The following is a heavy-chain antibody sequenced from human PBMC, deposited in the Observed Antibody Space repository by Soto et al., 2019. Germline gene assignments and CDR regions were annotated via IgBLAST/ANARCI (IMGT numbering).Heavy chain of an antibody. Sequence: VKVSXKASGYTFTSYGISWVRQAPGQGLEWMGWISAYNGNTNYAQKLQGRVTMTTDTSTSTAYMELRSLRSDDTAVYYCARDQGYSSSLYCYYGMDVWGQGTTVTVSS. CDR3: ARDQGYSSSLYCYYGMDV. V-gene: IGHV1-18*01. CDR1: GYTFTSYG. D-gene: IGHD6-13*01. J-gene: IGHJ6*02. CDR2: ISAYNGNT.